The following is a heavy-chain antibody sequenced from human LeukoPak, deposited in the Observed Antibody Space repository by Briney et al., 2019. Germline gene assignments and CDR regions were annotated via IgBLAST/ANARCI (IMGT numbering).Heavy chain of an antibody. CDR2: IRSKAYGGTT. CDR3: TSQYSSSWFFAFDI. J-gene: IGHJ3*02. CDR1: GFTFGDYA. Sequence: GGSLRLSCTASGFTFGDYAMSWFRQAPGKGLEWVGFIRSKAYGGTTEYAASVKGRFTISRDDSKSIAYLQMNSLKTEDTAVYYCTSQYSSSWFFAFDIWGQGTMVTVSP. D-gene: IGHD6-13*01. V-gene: IGHV3-49*03.